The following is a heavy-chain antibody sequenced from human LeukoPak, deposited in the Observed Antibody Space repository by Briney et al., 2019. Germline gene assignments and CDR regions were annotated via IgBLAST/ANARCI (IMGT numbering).Heavy chain of an antibody. J-gene: IGHJ4*02. CDR1: GFTLSSYA. V-gene: IGHV3-23*01. CDR3: AKAPVTTCSGAYCYPFDY. D-gene: IGHD2-15*01. CDR2: ISVGGNT. Sequence: PGGSLRLSCAASGFTLSSYAMSWVRQGPGKGLEWVSAISVGGNTYHADSVKGRFTISRDSSKNTLYLQMSSLRAGDAAVYYCAKAPVTTCSGAYCYPFDYWSQGTLVTVSS.